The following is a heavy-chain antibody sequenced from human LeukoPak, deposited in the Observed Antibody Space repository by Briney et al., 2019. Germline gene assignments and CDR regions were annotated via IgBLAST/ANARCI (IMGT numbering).Heavy chain of an antibody. CDR2: IRYDGSNK. V-gene: IGHV3-30*02. Sequence: GGSLRLSCAASGFTFSSYGMHWVRQAPGKGLEWVAFIRYDGSNKYYADSVRGRFTISRDNSKNTLYLQMNSLRAEDTAVYYCAKGGHAAAAGTSPFDYWGQGTLVTVSS. CDR1: GFTFSSYG. D-gene: IGHD6-13*01. J-gene: IGHJ4*02. CDR3: AKGGHAAAAGTSPFDY.